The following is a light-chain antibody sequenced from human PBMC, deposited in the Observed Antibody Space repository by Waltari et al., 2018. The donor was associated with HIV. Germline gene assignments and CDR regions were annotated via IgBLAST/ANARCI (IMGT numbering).Light chain of an antibody. CDR1: QPTANW. CDR2: GAS. V-gene: IGKV1D-12*01. CDR3: QQANTFPLT. J-gene: IGKJ3*01. Sequence: DIQMTQSPSSVSASVGDTVTFTCRASQPTANWLAWYQQKPGKAPNLLIYGASSLQSGVPSRFSGSGSGTDFTLTINSLQPEDSAMYYCQQANTFPLTFGPGTKLDI.